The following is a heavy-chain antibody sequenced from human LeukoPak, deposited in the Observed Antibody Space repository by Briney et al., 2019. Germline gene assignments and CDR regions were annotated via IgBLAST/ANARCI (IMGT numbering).Heavy chain of an antibody. CDR2: ITSTSSYI. D-gene: IGHD3-22*01. J-gene: IGHJ3*02. Sequence: GGSLRLSCAASKLTFSSYTMNWVRQAPGKGLEWVSSITSTSSYIYYADSVKGRFTISRDNAKNSLYLQMNSLRAEDTAVYYCARDRYDTTGYVTPDDAFDIWAKGQWSPSLQ. CDR1: KLTFSSYT. CDR3: ARDRYDTTGYVTPDDAFDI. V-gene: IGHV3-21*01.